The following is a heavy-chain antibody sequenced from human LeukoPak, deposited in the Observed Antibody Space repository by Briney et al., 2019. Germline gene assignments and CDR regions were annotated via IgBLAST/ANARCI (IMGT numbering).Heavy chain of an antibody. CDR3: ARQPPDTASFDY. D-gene: IGHD3-22*01. J-gene: IGHJ4*02. CDR1: GGSIRSYY. CDR2: IYYSGST. Sequence: SETLSLTCTVSGGSIRSYYWSWIRQPPGKGLEWIGYIYYSGSTNYSPSLKSRVTISVDTSKNQFSLKLSSVTAADTAVYFCARQPPDTASFDYWGQGTLVTVSS. V-gene: IGHV4-59*01.